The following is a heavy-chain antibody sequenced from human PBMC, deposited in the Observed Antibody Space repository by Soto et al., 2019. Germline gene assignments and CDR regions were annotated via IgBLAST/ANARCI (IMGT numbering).Heavy chain of an antibody. CDR2: INPSGGST. V-gene: IGHV1-46*01. CDR1: GYTFTSYY. CDR3: ARDQGITTFGVYSMYYYGMDV. D-gene: IGHD3-3*01. Sequence: GASVKVSCKASGYTFTSYYMHWVRQAPGQGLEWMGIINPSGGSTSYAQKFQGRVTMTRDTSTSTVYMELSSLRSEDTAVYYCARDQGITTFGVYSMYYYGMDVWGQGTTVTVS. J-gene: IGHJ6*02.